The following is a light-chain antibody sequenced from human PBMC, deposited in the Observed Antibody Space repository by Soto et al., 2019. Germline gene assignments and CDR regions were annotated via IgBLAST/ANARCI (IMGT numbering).Light chain of an antibody. CDR2: AAS. V-gene: IGKV3-15*01. CDR3: QQYNKFPSLT. Sequence: EIVMTQSPATLSVSPGERATLSCRASQSVSSNLAWYQQKPGQAPRLLIYAASTRATGIPARFSGSGSGTEFPLTISSLQSEDFALYYCQQYNKFPSLTFGGGTKVEIK. CDR1: QSVSSN. J-gene: IGKJ4*01.